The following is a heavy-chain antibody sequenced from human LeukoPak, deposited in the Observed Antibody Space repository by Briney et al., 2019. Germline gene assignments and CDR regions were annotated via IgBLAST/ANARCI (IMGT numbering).Heavy chain of an antibody. Sequence: GGSLRLSCTASGFTFSSYDMHWVRQATGKGLEWVSVIDTAGDTYYSGSVRGRFTVSRENAKNSLYLQMNSLRAEDTAVYYCARAAKVNCTNGVCYPQYYYYGMDVWGQGTTVTVSS. CDR1: GFTFSSYD. J-gene: IGHJ6*02. D-gene: IGHD2-8*01. V-gene: IGHV3-13*01. CDR2: IDTAGDT. CDR3: ARAAKVNCTNGVCYPQYYYYGMDV.